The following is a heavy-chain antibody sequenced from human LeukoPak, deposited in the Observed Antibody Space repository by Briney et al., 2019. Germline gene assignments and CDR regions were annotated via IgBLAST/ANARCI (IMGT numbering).Heavy chain of an antibody. Sequence: SETLSLTCTVSGGSINNYYWSWIRQPPGKGLEWIGYISYTGNTNYNPSLKSRVTISVDTSKNQFSLKLSSVTAADTAVYYCASGSGRDGYNFDYWGQGTLVTVSS. D-gene: IGHD5-24*01. CDR3: ASGSGRDGYNFDY. V-gene: IGHV4-59*01. CDR1: GGSINNYY. J-gene: IGHJ4*02. CDR2: ISYTGNT.